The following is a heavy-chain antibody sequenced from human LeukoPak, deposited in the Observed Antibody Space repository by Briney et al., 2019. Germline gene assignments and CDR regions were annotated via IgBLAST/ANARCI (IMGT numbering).Heavy chain of an antibody. V-gene: IGHV4-34*01. J-gene: IGHJ6*02. CDR1: GGSFSGYY. D-gene: IGHD6-6*01. CDR2: INHSGST. CDR3: ARLDSSSSPYYYYYGMDV. Sequence: PSETLSLTCAVYGGSFSGYYWSWIRQPPGKGLEWIGEINHSGSTNYNPSLKSRVTISVDTSKNQFSLKLSSVTAADTAVYYCARLDSSSSPYYYYYGMDVWGQGTTVTVSS.